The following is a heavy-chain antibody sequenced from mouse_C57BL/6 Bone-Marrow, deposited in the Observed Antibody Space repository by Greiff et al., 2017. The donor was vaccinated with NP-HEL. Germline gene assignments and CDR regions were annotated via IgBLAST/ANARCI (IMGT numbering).Heavy chain of an antibody. CDR1: GYTFTSYW. CDR3: ATTVVATRGYFDV. CDR2: IHPNSGST. V-gene: IGHV1-64*01. J-gene: IGHJ1*03. D-gene: IGHD1-1*01. Sequence: QVQLKQPGAELVKPGASVKLSCKASGYTFTSYWMHWVKQRPGQGLEWIGMIHPNSGSTNYNEKFKSKATLTVDKSSSTAYMQLSSLTSEDSAVYYCATTVVATRGYFDVWGTGTTVTVSS.